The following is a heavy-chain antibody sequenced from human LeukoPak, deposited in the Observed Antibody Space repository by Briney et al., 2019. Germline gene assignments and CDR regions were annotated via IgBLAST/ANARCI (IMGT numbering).Heavy chain of an antibody. V-gene: IGHV4-59*01. J-gene: IGHJ5*02. Sequence: SETLSLTCTISGDSITSSYWSWIRQPPGKGLEWIGYIYYSGSTNYNPSLKSRVTISVDTSKNQFSLKLSSVTAADTAVYYCAGDGHSLANWFDPWGQGTLVTVSS. CDR2: IYYSGST. CDR3: AGDGHSLANWFDP. D-gene: IGHD1-26*01. CDR1: GDSITSSY.